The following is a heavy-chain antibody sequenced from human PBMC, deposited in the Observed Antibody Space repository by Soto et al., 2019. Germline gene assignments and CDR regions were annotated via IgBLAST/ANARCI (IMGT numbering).Heavy chain of an antibody. CDR1: GGSISSSSYY. Sequence: QLQLQESGPGLVKPSETLSLTCTVSGGSISSSSYYWGWIRQPPGKGLEWIGSIYYSGSTYYNPSPNSPGTIPVDTSKNQFPPNPSSGTAPATAVYYCASIPPQLMVATGDNWFDPWGQGTLVTVSS. CDR2: IYYSGST. V-gene: IGHV4-39*01. D-gene: IGHD5-12*01. J-gene: IGHJ5*02. CDR3: ASIPPQLMVATGDNWFDP.